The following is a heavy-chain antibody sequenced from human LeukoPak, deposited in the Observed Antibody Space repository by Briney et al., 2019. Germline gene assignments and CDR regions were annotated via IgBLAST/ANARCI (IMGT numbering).Heavy chain of an antibody. Sequence: GGSLRLSCAASGFTFSNYWMSWVRQAPGKGLEWVAVISYDGSNKYYVDSVKGRFTISRDNSKNTLYLQMNSLRAEDTAVYYCAKDPTTSGGYYFDYWGQGTLVTVSS. CDR3: AKDPTTSGGYYFDY. CDR2: ISYDGSNK. CDR1: GFTFSNYW. V-gene: IGHV3-30*18. J-gene: IGHJ4*02. D-gene: IGHD2-15*01.